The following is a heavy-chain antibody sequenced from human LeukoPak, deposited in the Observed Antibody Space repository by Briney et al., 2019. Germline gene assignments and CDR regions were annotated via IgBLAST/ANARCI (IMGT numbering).Heavy chain of an antibody. CDR1: GFTFSSSS. CDR2: ISTDSIYI. V-gene: IGHV3-21*01. J-gene: IGHJ4*02. D-gene: IGHD1/OR15-1a*01. Sequence: GGSLRLSCAASGFTFSSSSMNWVRQGPGKGLEWVSSISTDSIYIYYADSVKGRFTIPRDNAKNSLYLQMSSLRAEDTAVYYCAGDGTGWSRDYWGQGTLVTVSS. CDR3: AGDGTGWSRDY.